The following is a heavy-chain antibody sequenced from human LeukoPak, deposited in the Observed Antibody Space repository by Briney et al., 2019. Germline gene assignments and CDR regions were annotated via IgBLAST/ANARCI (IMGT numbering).Heavy chain of an antibody. D-gene: IGHD6-13*01. J-gene: IGHJ4*02. Sequence: SETLSLTCAVYGGSFSGYYWSWIRQPPGKGLEWIGEINHSGSTNYNPSLKSRVTISVDMSKNQFSLRLSSVTAADTAVYYCARKSIVTAGRKPYDVWDQGTLVTVSP. CDR1: GGSFSGYY. CDR2: INHSGST. CDR3: ARKSIVTAGRKPYDV. V-gene: IGHV4-34*01.